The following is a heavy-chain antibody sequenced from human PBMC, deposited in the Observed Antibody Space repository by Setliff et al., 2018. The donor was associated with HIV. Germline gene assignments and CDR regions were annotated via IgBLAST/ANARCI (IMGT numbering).Heavy chain of an antibody. J-gene: IGHJ2*01. D-gene: IGHD3-10*01. V-gene: IGHV4-59*08. CDR2: IYYSGST. Sequence: PSETLSLTCTVSGGSISGYYWSWIRQPPGKGLEWIAYIYYSGSTNYNPSLKSRVTFSVDTSKNQFSLKLSSVTAADTAVYYCARSARFFYASGSRRYFDLWGRGTLVTVSS. CDR1: GGSISGYY. CDR3: ARSARFFYASGSRRYFDL.